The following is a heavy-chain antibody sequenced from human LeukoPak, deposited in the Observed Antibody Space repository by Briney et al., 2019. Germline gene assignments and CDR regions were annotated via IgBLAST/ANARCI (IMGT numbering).Heavy chain of an antibody. Sequence: SGGSLRLSCAPSGFTFSIYAMIWVRQAPGKGLEWVSAISNSGYGTYYADSVKGRFTISRDNSKNTLYLQMNSLRAEDTAVYYCTTGLQVYYGDSTDSFDYWGQGTLVTVSS. D-gene: IGHD4-17*01. CDR2: ISNSGYGT. V-gene: IGHV3-23*01. CDR3: TTGLQVYYGDSTDSFDY. J-gene: IGHJ4*02. CDR1: GFTFSIYA.